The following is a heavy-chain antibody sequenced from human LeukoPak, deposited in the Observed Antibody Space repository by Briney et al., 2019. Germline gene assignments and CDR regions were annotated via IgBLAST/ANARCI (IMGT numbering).Heavy chain of an antibody. CDR2: IYYSGST. Sequence: SETLSLTCTVSGGSISSSSYYWGWIRQPPGKGLEWIGSIYYSGSTYYNPSLKSRVTISVDTSKNQFSLKLSSVTAADTAVYYCARRSKRDYWGQGTLVTVSS. J-gene: IGHJ4*02. CDR1: GGSISSSSYY. CDR3: ARRSKRDY. V-gene: IGHV4-39*01.